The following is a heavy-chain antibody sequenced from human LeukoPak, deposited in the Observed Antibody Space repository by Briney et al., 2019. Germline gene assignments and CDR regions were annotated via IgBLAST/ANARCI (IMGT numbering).Heavy chain of an antibody. V-gene: IGHV4-59*01. CDR1: GGSISSYY. CDR3: ARYYYDSSGYYYGEYFQH. Sequence: SETLSLTCTVSGGSISSYYWSWIRQSPGKGLEWIGYIYYSGSTNYNPSLKSRVTISVDTSKNQFSLKLSSVTAADTAVYYCARYYYDSSGYYYGEYFQHWGQGTLVTVSS. D-gene: IGHD3-22*01. CDR2: IYYSGST. J-gene: IGHJ1*01.